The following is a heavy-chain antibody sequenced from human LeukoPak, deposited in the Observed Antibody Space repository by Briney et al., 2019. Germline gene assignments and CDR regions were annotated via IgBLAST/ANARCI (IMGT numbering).Heavy chain of an antibody. CDR1: GGSISSYY. CDR3: ARGIAAAGTVLNRFDP. D-gene: IGHD6-13*01. V-gene: IGHV4-4*07. CDR2: IYTSGST. J-gene: IGHJ5*02. Sequence: SETLSLTCTVSGGSISSYYWSWIRQPAGKGLEWIGRIYTSGSTNYNPSLKSRVTISVDTSKNQFSLKLSSVTAADTAVYYCARGIAAAGTVLNRFDPWGQGTLVTVSS.